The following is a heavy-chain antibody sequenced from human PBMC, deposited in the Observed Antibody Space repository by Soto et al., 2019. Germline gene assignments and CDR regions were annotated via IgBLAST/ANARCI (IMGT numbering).Heavy chain of an antibody. Sequence: QVQLQESGPGLVKPSETLSLTCTVSGGSISSYYWSWIRQPPGKGLEWIGYIYYSGSTNYNPSLNSRSIKTVDTSRIRCTLTRSSVTVADTAVYYCARQGYDFWRVSYMAVWGKGTTVTVSS. V-gene: IGHV4-59*08. CDR3: ARQGYDFWRVSYMAV. J-gene: IGHJ6*03. CDR1: GGSISSYY. CDR2: IYYSGST. D-gene: IGHD3-3*01.